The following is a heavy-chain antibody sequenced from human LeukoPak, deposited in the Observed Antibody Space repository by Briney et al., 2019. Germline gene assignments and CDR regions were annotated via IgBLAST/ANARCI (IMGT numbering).Heavy chain of an antibody. CDR2: ISRSRSTI. J-gene: IGHJ3*02. V-gene: IGHV3-48*01. CDR3: ARAKRNGFDI. CDR1: GFTFSNYS. Sequence: GGSLRLSCAASGFTFSNYSMNWVRQAPGKGLEWVSYISRSRSTIYYADSVKGRFTISRDNAKNSLYLQMHSLRAEDTAVYYCARAKRNGFDIWGQGTMVTVSS.